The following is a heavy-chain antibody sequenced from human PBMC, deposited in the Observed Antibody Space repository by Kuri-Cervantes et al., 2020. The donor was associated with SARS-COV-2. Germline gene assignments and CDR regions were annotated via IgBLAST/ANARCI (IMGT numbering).Heavy chain of an antibody. Sequence: SETLSLTCTVSGGSISSYYWSWIRQPPGKGLEWIGYIYYSGSTNYNPSLKSRVTISVDTSKNQFSLKLSSVTAADMAVYYCARGFYFFSGYYYYGMDVWGQGTTVTVSS. CDR2: IYYSGST. V-gene: IGHV4-59*01. CDR1: GGSISSYY. J-gene: IGHJ6*02. CDR3: ARGFYFFSGYYYYGMDV. D-gene: IGHD2/OR15-2a*01.